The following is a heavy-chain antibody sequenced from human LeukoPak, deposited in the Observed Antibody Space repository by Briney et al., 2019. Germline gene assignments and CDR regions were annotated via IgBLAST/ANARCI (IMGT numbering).Heavy chain of an antibody. CDR1: GFTFSSYA. CDR2: ISGSGGST. CDR3: AKDLNDFWSGYRYYFDY. Sequence: GGSLRLSXAASGFTFSSYAMSWVRQAPGKGLEWVSAISGSGGSTYYADSVKGRFTISRDNSKNTLYLQMNSLRAEDTAVYYCAKDLNDFWSGYRYYFDYWGQGTLVTASS. J-gene: IGHJ4*02. D-gene: IGHD3-3*01. V-gene: IGHV3-23*01.